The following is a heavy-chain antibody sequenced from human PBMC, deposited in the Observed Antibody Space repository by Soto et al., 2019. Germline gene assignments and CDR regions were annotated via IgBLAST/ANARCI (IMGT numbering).Heavy chain of an antibody. J-gene: IGHJ4*02. CDR2: IYYSGST. Sequence: QVQLQESVPGVVKPSQTLSLTCTVSGGSISSGGYYWSWIRQHPGKRLEWIGYIYYSGSTYYNPSFKCRVTISVDTSKIQFSLKLSSVTAADTAVYYCARVRGGGPFDDWGQGTLVTVSS. CDR1: GGSISSGGYY. V-gene: IGHV4-31*03. CDR3: ARVRGGGPFDD. D-gene: IGHD1-26*01.